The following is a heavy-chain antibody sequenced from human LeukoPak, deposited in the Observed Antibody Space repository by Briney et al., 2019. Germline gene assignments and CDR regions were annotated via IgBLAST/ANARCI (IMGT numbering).Heavy chain of an antibody. CDR1: GGSISSSSYY. J-gene: IGHJ5*02. CDR3: ARHDLGYCSSTSCYAADNWFDP. D-gene: IGHD2-2*01. Sequence: SQTLSLTCTVSGGSISSSSYYWGWIRQPPGKGLEWIGSIYCSGSTYYNPSLKSRVTISVDTSKNQFSLKLSSVTAADTAVYYCARHDLGYCSSTSCYAADNWFDPWGQGTLVTVSS. V-gene: IGHV4-39*01. CDR2: IYCSGST.